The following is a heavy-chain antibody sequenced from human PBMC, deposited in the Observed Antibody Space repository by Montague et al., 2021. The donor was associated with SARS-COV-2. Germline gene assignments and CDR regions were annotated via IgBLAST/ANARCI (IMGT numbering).Heavy chain of an antibody. CDR1: GGSFSDYF. Sequence: SGTRSLTCAVSGGSFSDYFWTWIRQPPGKGLEWIGEINHRGTSNYNPSLKSRVSISVDTSKNQFSLYLGSVTAADTAVYYCARGRQHFNMIVVVMTGGEYYFDYWGQGTLVTVSS. J-gene: IGHJ4*02. CDR2: INHRGTS. CDR3: ARGRQHFNMIVVVMTGGEYYFDY. V-gene: IGHV4-34*01. D-gene: IGHD3-22*01.